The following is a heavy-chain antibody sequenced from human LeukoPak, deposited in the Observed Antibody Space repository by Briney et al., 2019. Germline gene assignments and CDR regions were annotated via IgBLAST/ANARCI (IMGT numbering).Heavy chain of an antibody. J-gene: IGHJ4*02. CDR2: IYTSGST. CDR3: ARLGEGGSSSGLVL. D-gene: IGHD6-6*01. Sequence: SETLSLTCTVSGGSISSYYWRWIRQPPGKGLEWIGYIYTSGSTNYNPSLKSRVTISVDTSKNQFSLKLSSVTAADTAVYYCARLGEGGSSSGLVLWGQGTLVTVSS. V-gene: IGHV4-4*09. CDR1: GGSISSYY.